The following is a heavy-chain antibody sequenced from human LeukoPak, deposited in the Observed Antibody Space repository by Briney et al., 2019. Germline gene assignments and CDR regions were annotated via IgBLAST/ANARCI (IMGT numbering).Heavy chain of an antibody. Sequence: PGGSLRLSCAASGFTFSSYGMHWVRQAPGKGLEWVAVISYDGSNKYYADSVKGRFTISRDNSKNTLYLQMNSLRAEDTAVYYCAKGWANYYDSSGYEKWGQGTLVTVSS. V-gene: IGHV3-30*18. CDR1: GFTFSSYG. CDR3: AKGWANYYDSSGYEK. D-gene: IGHD3-22*01. CDR2: ISYDGSNK. J-gene: IGHJ4*02.